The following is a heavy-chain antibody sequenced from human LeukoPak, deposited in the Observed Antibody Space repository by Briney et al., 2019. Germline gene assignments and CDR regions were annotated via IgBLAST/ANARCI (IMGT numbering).Heavy chain of an antibody. Sequence: GGSLRLSCAASGFSFSTYGMHWVRQAPGKGLEWVAVVWYDGSNIHYVDSVKGRFTISRDNSKSTLYLQMNSLTAEDTAVYYCARGGYSGTYYFDYWGQGTLVTVSS. CDR3: ARGGYSGTYYFDY. CDR1: GFSFSTYG. V-gene: IGHV3-33*01. J-gene: IGHJ4*02. CDR2: VWYDGSNI. D-gene: IGHD1-26*01.